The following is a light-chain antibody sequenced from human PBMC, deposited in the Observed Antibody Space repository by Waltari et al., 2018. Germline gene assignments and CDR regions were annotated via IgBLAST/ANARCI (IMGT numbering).Light chain of an antibody. CDR3: QMYVRLPVT. CDR2: DAF. Sequence: EIVLTQSPGTLSLSPGERVTLSCRASQSVGRSLAWYQQRPGQAPRLVIYDAFTRATGVADRFSGSGSGTDFSLTISRLDPEDFAVYYCQMYVRLPVTFGQGTKVEIK. V-gene: IGKV3-20*01. J-gene: IGKJ1*01. CDR1: QSVGRS.